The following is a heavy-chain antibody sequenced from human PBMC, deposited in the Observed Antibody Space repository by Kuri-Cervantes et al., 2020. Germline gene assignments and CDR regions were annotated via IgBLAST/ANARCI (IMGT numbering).Heavy chain of an antibody. Sequence: GSLRLSCAVSGGSISSSNWWSWVRQPPGKGLEWIGEIYHSGSTNYNPSLKSRVTISVDTSKNQFSLKLSSVTAADTAVYYCARDGGGLDYWGQGTLVTVSS. CDR3: ARDGGGLDY. V-gene: IGHV4-4*02. CDR1: GGSISSSNW. J-gene: IGHJ4*02. CDR2: IYHSGST. D-gene: IGHD3-16*01.